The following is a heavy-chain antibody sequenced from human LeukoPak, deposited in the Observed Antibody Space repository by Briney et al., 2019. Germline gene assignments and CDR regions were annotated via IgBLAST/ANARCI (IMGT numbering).Heavy chain of an antibody. D-gene: IGHD5-12*01. J-gene: IGHJ4*02. V-gene: IGHV3-48*03. CDR3: VIGYSGSFGFDH. CDR2: ISSSGSSI. CDR1: GFTFSSYE. Sequence: GGSLRLSCAASGFTFSSYEMNWVRQAPGKGLEWVSYISSSGSSIYYADSVKGRFTISRDNAKNSLYLRMNGLRAEDTAVYYCVIGYSGSFGFDHWGQGTLVTVSS.